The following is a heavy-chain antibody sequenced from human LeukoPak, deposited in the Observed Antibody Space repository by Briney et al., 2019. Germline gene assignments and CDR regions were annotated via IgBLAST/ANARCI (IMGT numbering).Heavy chain of an antibody. V-gene: IGHV4-59*01. J-gene: IGHJ4*02. CDR2: IYYSGST. D-gene: IGHD3-22*01. CDR3: ARGGVTYYYDSSGYYYFDY. CDR1: GGSISSYY. Sequence: PSETLSLTCTVSGGSISSYYWSWIRQPPGKGLEWIGYIYYSGSTNYNPSLKSRVTISVDTSKNQFSQKLSSVTAADTAVYYCARGGVTYYYDSSGYYYFDYWGQGTLVTVSS.